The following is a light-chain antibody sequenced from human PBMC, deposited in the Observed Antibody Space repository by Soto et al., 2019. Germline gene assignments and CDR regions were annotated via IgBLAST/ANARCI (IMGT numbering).Light chain of an antibody. Sequence: EIVLTQSAGTLSLYPGERATLSCRASQSVSSSYLAWYQQKPGQAPRLLIYGASSRATGIPDRFSGSGSGTDFTLTISRLEPEDFAVYYCQQYKTFGQGTKV. V-gene: IGKV3-20*01. CDR2: GAS. J-gene: IGKJ1*01. CDR3: QQYKT. CDR1: QSVSSSY.